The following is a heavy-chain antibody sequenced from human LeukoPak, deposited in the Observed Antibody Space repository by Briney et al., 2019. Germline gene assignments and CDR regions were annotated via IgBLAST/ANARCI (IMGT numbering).Heavy chain of an antibody. Sequence: SSETLSLTCTVSGGSISSYYLSWIRQPPGKGLEWIGYIYYSGSTNYNPSLKSRVTISVDTSNNQFSLKLSSVTAADTAVYYCARAVYSGSTSDYGGEGTLVTVSS. CDR3: ARAVYSGSTSDY. J-gene: IGHJ4*02. CDR2: IYYSGST. CDR1: GGSISSYY. D-gene: IGHD1-26*01. V-gene: IGHV4-59*01.